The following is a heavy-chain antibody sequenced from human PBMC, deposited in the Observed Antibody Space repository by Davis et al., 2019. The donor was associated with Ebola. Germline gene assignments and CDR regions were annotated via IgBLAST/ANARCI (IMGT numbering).Heavy chain of an antibody. D-gene: IGHD6-6*01. J-gene: IGHJ4*02. Sequence: GESLKISCAASGFTVSSNYMTWVRQAPGKGLEWVSVIYSGGTTYYADSVKGRFTVSRDNSKNTLYLQMNSLRAEDTAVYYCARGIAARPVFDYWGQGTLVTVSS. CDR3: ARGIAARPVFDY. V-gene: IGHV3-53*01. CDR1: GFTVSSNY. CDR2: IYSGGTT.